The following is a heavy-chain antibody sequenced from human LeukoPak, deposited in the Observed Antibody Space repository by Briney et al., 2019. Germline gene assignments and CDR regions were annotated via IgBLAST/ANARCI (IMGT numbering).Heavy chain of an antibody. CDR2: IYTSGST. D-gene: IGHD3-10*01. Sequence: SETLSLTCTVSGGSISSYYWSWLRQPAGKGLEWIGRIYTSGSTNYNPSLKSRVTMSVDTSKNQFSLKLSPVTAADTAVYYCARDTTRVRGAPGFDYWGQGTLVTVSS. V-gene: IGHV4-4*07. CDR3: ARDTTRVRGAPGFDY. CDR1: GGSISSYY. J-gene: IGHJ4*02.